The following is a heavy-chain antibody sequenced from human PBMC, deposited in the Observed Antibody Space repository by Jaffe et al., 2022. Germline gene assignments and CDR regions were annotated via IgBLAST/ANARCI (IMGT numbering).Heavy chain of an antibody. CDR2: IIPIFGTA. J-gene: IGHJ6*03. D-gene: IGHD2-2*01. CDR1: GGTFSSYA. CDR3: GVTKYQLLTYYYYYYMDV. Sequence: QVQLVQSGAEVKKPGSSVKVSCKASGGTFSSYAISWVRQAPGQGLEWMGGIIPIFGTANYAQKFQGRVTITADESTSTAYMELSSLRSEDTAVYYCGVTKYQLLTYYYYYYMDVWGKGTTVTVSS. V-gene: IGHV1-69*01.